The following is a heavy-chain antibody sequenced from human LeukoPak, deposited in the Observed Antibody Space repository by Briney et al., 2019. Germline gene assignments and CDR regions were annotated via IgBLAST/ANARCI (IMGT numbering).Heavy chain of an antibody. CDR1: GFSFSTFG. D-gene: IGHD3-16*01. Sequence: GRSLRLSCAASGFSFSTFGMHWARRAPGKGLEWVAVIWNDGSKKFYAESVKGRFTISRDNSQNTLYLQMNRLRAEDTPVYYCGRASLGGDYWGRGTLVTVSS. CDR3: GRASLGGDY. CDR2: IWNDGSKK. J-gene: IGHJ4*02. V-gene: IGHV3-33*08.